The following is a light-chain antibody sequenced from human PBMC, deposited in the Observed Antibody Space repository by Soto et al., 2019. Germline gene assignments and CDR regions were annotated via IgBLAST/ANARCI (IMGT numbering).Light chain of an antibody. V-gene: IGLV2-8*01. CDR1: SSDVGGYVY. J-gene: IGLJ1*01. CDR3: SSYAGRKSV. Sequence: QSALTQPPSASGSPGQSVTISCTGTSSDVGGYVYVSWYQQHPGKVPKLVIYEVSKRPSGVPARFSGSKSGTTASLTISGLQADDEADYFCSSYAGRKSVFGTGTKVTVL. CDR2: EVS.